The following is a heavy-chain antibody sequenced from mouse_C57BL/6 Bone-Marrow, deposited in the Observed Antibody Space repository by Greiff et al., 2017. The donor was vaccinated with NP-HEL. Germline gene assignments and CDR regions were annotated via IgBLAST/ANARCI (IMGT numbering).Heavy chain of an antibody. CDR2: IHPSDSDT. Sequence: QVQLKQPGAELVKPGASVKVSCKASGYTFTSYWMHWVKQRPGQGLEWIGRIHPSDSDTNYNQKFKGKATLTVDKSSSTAYMQLSSLTSEDSAVYYCAIESITTVVATGAYWGQGTLVTVSA. V-gene: IGHV1-74*01. J-gene: IGHJ3*01. CDR1: GYTFTSYW. CDR3: AIESITTVVATGAY. D-gene: IGHD1-1*01.